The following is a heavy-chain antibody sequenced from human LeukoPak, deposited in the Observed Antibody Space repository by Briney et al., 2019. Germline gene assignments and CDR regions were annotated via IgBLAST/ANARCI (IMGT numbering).Heavy chain of an antibody. J-gene: IGHJ4*02. CDR1: GGSISSYY. Sequence: SETLPLTCTVSGGSISSYYWSWIRRPPGKGLEWIGYIYYTGSTSYNPSLKSRVTISLDTSKSQFPLRLTSVTAADTAVYYCASHGSSGHDPLTWGQGTLVTVSS. CDR3: ASHGSSGHDPLT. V-gene: IGHV4-59*08. CDR2: IYYTGST. D-gene: IGHD5-12*01.